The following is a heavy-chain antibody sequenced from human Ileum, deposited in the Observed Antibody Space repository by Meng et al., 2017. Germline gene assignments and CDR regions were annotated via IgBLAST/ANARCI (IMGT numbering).Heavy chain of an antibody. D-gene: IGHD3-22*01. V-gene: IGHV4-34*01. Sequence: VQLQQWGAGRLKRSGTQSLTGAGYGGSVTDYDWSWIRQTPGKGLEWSGEIHQGGNTNYNPYLKSRVPLSIAPSLYPFSLPLPSFPPSASPFYYYPRVRLLVDPLDSCCFDHWGQGPLVTVSS. CDR1: GGSVTDYD. J-gene: IGHJ4*02. CDR3: PRVRLLVDPLDSCCFDH. CDR2: IHQGGNT.